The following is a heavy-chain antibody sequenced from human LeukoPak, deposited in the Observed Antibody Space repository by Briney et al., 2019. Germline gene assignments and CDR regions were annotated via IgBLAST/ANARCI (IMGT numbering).Heavy chain of an antibody. CDR1: GFTFSTYN. CDR2: ISGSSSYI. Sequence: GGSLRLSCAASGFTFSTYNMNWVRQAPGKGLKWVSSISGSSSYIYYADSVKGRFTISRDNAKNSLYLQMNSLRAEDTAVYYCARDRRGAVAGTNFDYWGQGTLVTVSS. J-gene: IGHJ4*02. V-gene: IGHV3-21*01. CDR3: ARDRRGAVAGTNFDY. D-gene: IGHD6-19*01.